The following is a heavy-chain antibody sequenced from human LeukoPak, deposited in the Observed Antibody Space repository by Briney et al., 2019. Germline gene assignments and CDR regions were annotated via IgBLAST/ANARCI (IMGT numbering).Heavy chain of an antibody. CDR1: GFTLSNHW. CDR2: VNRDGSET. Sequence: GGSLRLSCAASGFTLSNHWMTWVRQVPGRGLEWVANVNRDGSETYYLDSVKGRFTISKDNAKNSLYLQMNSLRAEDTALYHCARNNGMDVWGQGTTVTVSS. CDR3: ARNNGMDV. J-gene: IGHJ6*02. V-gene: IGHV3-7*03.